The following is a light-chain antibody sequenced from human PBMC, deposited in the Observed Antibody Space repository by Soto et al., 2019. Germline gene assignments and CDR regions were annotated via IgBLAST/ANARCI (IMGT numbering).Light chain of an antibody. Sequence: DIQMTQSPSSLSASVGDRVTITCRASQSISSYLKWYQQKPGKAPKLLIYSASSLQSGVPSRFSGSGSGTEFTLTISSLQPEDFASYYCQQSSNTPYTFGQGTQLEIK. CDR3: QQSSNTPYT. J-gene: IGKJ5*01. CDR1: QSISSY. CDR2: SAS. V-gene: IGKV1-39*01.